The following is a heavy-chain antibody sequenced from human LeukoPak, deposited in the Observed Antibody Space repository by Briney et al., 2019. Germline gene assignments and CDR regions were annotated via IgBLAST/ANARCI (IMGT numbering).Heavy chain of an antibody. V-gene: IGHV3-11*04. J-gene: IGHJ4*02. Sequence: GGSLRLSCVGSGFIFSDYYMGWIRQAPGKGLEWVSSFSSDGSYIYYADSVKGRFSISRDTAKNSLYLQMNSLGVDDTAVYHCARDHGRGSTDYFDYWGQGTLVTVSS. D-gene: IGHD3-10*01. CDR2: FSSDGSYI. CDR3: ARDHGRGSTDYFDY. CDR1: GFIFSDYY.